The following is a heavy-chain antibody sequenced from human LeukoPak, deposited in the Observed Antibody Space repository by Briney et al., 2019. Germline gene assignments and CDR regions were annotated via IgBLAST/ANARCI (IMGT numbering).Heavy chain of an antibody. V-gene: IGHV3-23*01. CDR1: GFTFSSYG. D-gene: IGHD5-12*01. CDR3: SKDIGATRFNWFDP. Sequence: GGSLRLSCAASGFTFSSYGMHWVRQAPGKGLEWVSAISGSGGSTYYADSVKGRVTISRDNSKNTLYLQMNRLRAEDTAVYYCSKDIGATRFNWFDPWGQGTLVTVSS. J-gene: IGHJ5*02. CDR2: ISGSGGST.